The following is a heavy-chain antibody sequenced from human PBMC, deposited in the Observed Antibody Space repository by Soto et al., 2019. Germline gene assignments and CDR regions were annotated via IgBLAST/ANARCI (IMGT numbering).Heavy chain of an antibody. D-gene: IGHD3-22*01. Sequence: PDTLSLTCAVYGGSFSGYYLSWIRQPPGKGLEWIGEINHSGSTNYNPSLKSRVTMSLDTSKNQFSLKLNSVTTADTAVYYCGSSDRSGYSTLARWGQGNLVTVSS. CDR2: INHSGST. V-gene: IGHV4-34*01. CDR1: GGSFSGYY. J-gene: IGHJ4*02. CDR3: GSSDRSGYSTLAR.